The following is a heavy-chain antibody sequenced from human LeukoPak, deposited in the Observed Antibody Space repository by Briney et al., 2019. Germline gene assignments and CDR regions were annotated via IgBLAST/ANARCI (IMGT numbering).Heavy chain of an antibody. D-gene: IGHD1-26*01. J-gene: IGHJ4*02. CDR1: GFTFSSYC. CDR3: AKDREPGLVGAPGDY. V-gene: IGHV3-48*01. Sequence: GGSLRLSCAASGFTFSSYCMTWVRQAPGKGLEWVSYISGNSSTIYYADSVKGRFTISRDNAKNTLYLQMNSLRAEDTAVYYCAKDREPGLVGAPGDYWGQGTLVTVSS. CDR2: ISGNSSTI.